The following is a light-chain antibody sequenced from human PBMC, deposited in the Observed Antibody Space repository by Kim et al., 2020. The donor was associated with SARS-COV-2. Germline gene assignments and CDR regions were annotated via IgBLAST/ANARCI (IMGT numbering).Light chain of an antibody. J-gene: IGKJ2*01. CDR3: QQYGSSPPDT. Sequence: EIVLTQSPGTLSLSPGERATLSCRASQSVTITSLAWYQQKPGQAPRLLIYGTTKRPTGIPDRFSGSGSGTDFTLTISRLEPEDSAMYYCQQYGSSPPDTFGQGTKLEI. CDR1: QSVTITS. V-gene: IGKV3-20*01. CDR2: GTT.